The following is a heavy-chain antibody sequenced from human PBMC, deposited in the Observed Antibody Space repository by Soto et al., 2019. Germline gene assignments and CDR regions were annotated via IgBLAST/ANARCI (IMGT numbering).Heavy chain of an antibody. J-gene: IGHJ6*02. Sequence: ASVKVSCKASGGTFSSYAISWVRQAPGQGLEWMGGIIPIFGTANYAQKFQGRVTITADESTSTAYMELSSLRSEDTAVYYCASEYYDILNGMDVRGQGTTVTISS. CDR3: ASEYYDILNGMDV. CDR1: GGTFSSYA. D-gene: IGHD3-9*01. CDR2: IIPIFGTA. V-gene: IGHV1-69*13.